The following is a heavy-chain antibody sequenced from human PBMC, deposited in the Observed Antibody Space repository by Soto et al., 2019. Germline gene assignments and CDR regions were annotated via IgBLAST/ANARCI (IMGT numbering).Heavy chain of an antibody. CDR2: IIHIFGTA. V-gene: IGHV1-69*01. J-gene: IGHJ4*02. D-gene: IGHD1-26*01. CDR3: ARDGGRHSGGIDY. CDR1: GGTFSSYS. Sequence: QVQLVQSGAEVKKPGSSVKVSCKASGGTFSSYSINWVRQAPGQRLEWMGEIIHIFGTANYAQKFQGRVTITADESTSTAYMEPSSLRSEDTAVYYCARDGGRHSGGIDYWGQGTLVTVSS.